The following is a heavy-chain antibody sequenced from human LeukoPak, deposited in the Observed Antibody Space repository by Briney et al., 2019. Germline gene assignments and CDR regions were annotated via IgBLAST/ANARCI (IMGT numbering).Heavy chain of an antibody. D-gene: IGHD2-2*01. J-gene: IGHJ5*02. CDR3: ARHIVPAAELNWFDP. CDR2: INHSGST. CDR1: GGSFSGYY. Sequence: PSETLSLTCAVYGGSFSGYYWSWIRQPPGKGLEWIGEINHSGSTNYNPSLKSRVTISVDTSKNQFSLKLSSVTAADTAVYYCARHIVPAAELNWFDPWGQGTLVTVSS. V-gene: IGHV4-34*01.